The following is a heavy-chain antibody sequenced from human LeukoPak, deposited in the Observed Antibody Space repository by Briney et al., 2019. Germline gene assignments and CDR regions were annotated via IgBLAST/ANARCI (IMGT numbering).Heavy chain of an antibody. CDR2: ISGGAYST. CDR3: ARNTSGFKLGDAFDI. CDR1: GFTFSSYA. J-gene: IGHJ3*02. Sequence: GGSLRLSCAASGFTFSSYAMTWVRQAPGKGLEWVSAISGGAYSTSYADSVKGRFTISSDNSKNKLYLQMNSLRAEDTAIYYCARNTSGFKLGDAFDIWGQGTMVTVSS. D-gene: IGHD3-22*01. V-gene: IGHV3-23*01.